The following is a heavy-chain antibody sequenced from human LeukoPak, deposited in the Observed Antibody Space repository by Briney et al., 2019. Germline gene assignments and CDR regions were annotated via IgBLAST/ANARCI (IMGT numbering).Heavy chain of an antibody. V-gene: IGHV4-4*07. D-gene: IGHD6-13*01. J-gene: IGHJ6*03. CDR3: ARTGSSSWYGGPFYYMDV. CDR2: IYTSGST. CDR1: GGSISSYY. Sequence: PSETLSLTCTVSGGSISSYYWSWIRQPAGKGLEWIGRIYTSGSTNYNPSLKSRVTMSVDTSKNQFSLKLSSVTAADTAVYYCARTGSSSWYGGPFYYMDVWGKGTTVTVSS.